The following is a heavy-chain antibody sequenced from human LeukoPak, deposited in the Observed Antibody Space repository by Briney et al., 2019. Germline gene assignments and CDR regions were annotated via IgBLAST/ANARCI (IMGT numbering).Heavy chain of an antibody. CDR1: GGTFSSYA. CDR2: IIPIFGTA. Sequence: ASVKVSYKASGGTFSSYAISWVRQAPGQGLEWMGGIIPIFGTANYAQKFQGRVTITADESTSTAYMELRSLRSDDTAVYYCARDRGRAPFDPWGQGTLVTVSS. V-gene: IGHV1-69*13. D-gene: IGHD3-10*01. CDR3: ARDRGRAPFDP. J-gene: IGHJ5*02.